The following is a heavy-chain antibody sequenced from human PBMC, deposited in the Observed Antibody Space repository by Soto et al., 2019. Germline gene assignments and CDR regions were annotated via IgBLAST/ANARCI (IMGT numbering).Heavy chain of an antibody. D-gene: IGHD3-10*01. CDR1: CGSLRSGCYS. Sequence: SGTLSLTRSFSCGSLRSGCYSWSWIRQPPGEGLEWIGYIYHSGSTFYNPSLKSRATISVDRSKNQFSLKLSPVTAADTAVYYCARVPGPWGQGTLVTVSS. J-gene: IGHJ5*02. CDR3: ARVPGP. V-gene: IGHV4-30-2*01. CDR2: IYHSGST.